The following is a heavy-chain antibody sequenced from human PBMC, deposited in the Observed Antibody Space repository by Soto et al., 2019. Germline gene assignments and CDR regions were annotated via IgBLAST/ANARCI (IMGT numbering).Heavy chain of an antibody. Sequence: EVQLLESGGGLVQPGGSLRLSCAASGFTFRSFAMTWVRQAQGKGLEWVSEITDRGGNTFNADSVKGRFTISRDNSKNTLYLQMNSLRAEDTAVYYCAKETVAGYFDYWGQGTLVTVSS. CDR2: ITDRGGNT. V-gene: IGHV3-23*01. J-gene: IGHJ4*02. CDR3: AKETVAGYFDY. CDR1: GFTFRSFA. D-gene: IGHD6-19*01.